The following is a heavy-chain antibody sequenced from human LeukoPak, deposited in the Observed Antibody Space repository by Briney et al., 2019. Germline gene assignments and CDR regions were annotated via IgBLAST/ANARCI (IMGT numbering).Heavy chain of an antibody. J-gene: IGHJ4*02. CDR3: STDPHISVAGARHFDH. Sequence: GGSLRLSRVASGLTFSNHGMRWVRQAPGPRLEWVGRIRGQTDGGTTGYAAPVKGRFTISRDDSQTTVYLQMNSLKTEDTAVYFCSTDPHISVAGARHFDHWGQGTLVTVSS. D-gene: IGHD6-19*01. CDR2: IRGQTDGGTT. CDR1: GLTFSNHG. V-gene: IGHV3-15*01.